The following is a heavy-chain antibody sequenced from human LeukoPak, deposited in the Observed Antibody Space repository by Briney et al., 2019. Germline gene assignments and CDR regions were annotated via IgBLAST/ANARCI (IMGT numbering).Heavy chain of an antibody. CDR2: IYYSGST. J-gene: IGHJ4*02. CDR3: ARFGSLREPIHDY. Sequence: KASETLSLTGTVSGVSISFYYWSWIRQPPGKGLEWIGYIYYSGSTNYNPSLKSRVTISVDTSKNQFSLRLSSVTAADTAVYYCARFGSLREPIHDYWGQGTLVTVSS. V-gene: IGHV4-59*01. CDR1: GVSISFYY. D-gene: IGHD3-16*01.